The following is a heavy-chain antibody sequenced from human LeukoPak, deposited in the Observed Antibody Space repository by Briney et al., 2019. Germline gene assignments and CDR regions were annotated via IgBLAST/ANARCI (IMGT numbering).Heavy chain of an antibody. CDR2: VSYSGIT. CDR1: DDSINESIYY. D-gene: IGHD3-10*01. V-gene: IGHV4-61*01. Sequence: PSETLSLTCSVSDDSINESIYYWSWIRQPPGKGLEWIGYVSYSGITDYNPSLKSRLTISIDTSKNQFSLKLRSVIAADTAVYYCARGSQTPDAGYWGPGTLVTVSP. J-gene: IGHJ4*02. CDR3: ARGSQTPDAGY.